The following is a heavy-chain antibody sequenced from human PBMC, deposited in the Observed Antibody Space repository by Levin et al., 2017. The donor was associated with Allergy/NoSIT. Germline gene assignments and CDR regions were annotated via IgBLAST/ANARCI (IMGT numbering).Heavy chain of an antibody. CDR3: ATYYDRSGSYYNDF. Sequence: GGSLRLSCAASGFTFSIYSMTWVRQAPGKGLEWVSTIRGRRSDTYYADSVRGRFTISRDNAENSLCLQMNSLRADDTAVYYCATYYDRSGSYYNDFWGQGTLVTVSA. CDR1: GFTFSIYS. J-gene: IGHJ4*02. D-gene: IGHD3-22*01. CDR2: IRGRRSDT. V-gene: IGHV3-21*01.